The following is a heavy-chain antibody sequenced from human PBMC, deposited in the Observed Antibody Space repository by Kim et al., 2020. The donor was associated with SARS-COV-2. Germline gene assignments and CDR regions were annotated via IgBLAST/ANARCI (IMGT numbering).Heavy chain of an antibody. J-gene: IGHJ4*02. V-gene: IGHV3-30*04. CDR2: ISYDGSNK. Sequence: GGSLRLSCAASGFTFSSYAMHWVRQAPGKGLEWVAVISYDGSNKYYADSVKGRFTISRDNSKNTLYLQMNSLRAEDTAVYYCASSGGSCYWGQGTLVTVSS. CDR3: ASSGGSCY. D-gene: IGHD2-15*01. CDR1: GFTFSSYA.